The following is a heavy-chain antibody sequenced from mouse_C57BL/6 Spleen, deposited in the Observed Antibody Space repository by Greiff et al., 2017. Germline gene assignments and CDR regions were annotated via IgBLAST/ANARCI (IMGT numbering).Heavy chain of an antibody. D-gene: IGHD2-3*01. CDR1: GYTFTDYE. CDR3: TRVYDGYFLFAY. CDR2: IDPETGGT. J-gene: IGHJ3*01. V-gene: IGHV1-15*01. Sequence: VQLQQSGAELVRPGASVTLSCKASGYTFTDYEMHWVKQTPVHGLEWIGAIDPETGGTAYNQKFKGKAILTADKSSSTAYMELRSLTSEDSAVYYCTRVYDGYFLFAYWGQGTLVTVSA.